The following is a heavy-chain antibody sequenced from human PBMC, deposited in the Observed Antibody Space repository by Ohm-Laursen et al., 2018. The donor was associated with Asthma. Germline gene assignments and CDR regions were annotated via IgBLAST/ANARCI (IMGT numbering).Heavy chain of an antibody. Sequence: SLRLSCAAPGFTFSDYYMSWIRQAPGKGLEWVSYISSSSSYTNYADSVKGRFTISRDNAKNSLYLQMNSPRAEDTAVYYCARGRTDSSLWGQGTLVTVPS. J-gene: IGHJ4*02. CDR3: ARGRTDSSL. CDR1: GFTFSDYY. CDR2: ISSSSSYT. D-gene: IGHD3-22*01. V-gene: IGHV3-11*06.